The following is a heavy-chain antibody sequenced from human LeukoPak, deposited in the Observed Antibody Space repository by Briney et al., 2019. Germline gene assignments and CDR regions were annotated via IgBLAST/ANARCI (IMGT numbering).Heavy chain of an antibody. Sequence: GGSLRLSCAASGFTVSTNCMTWVRQAPGKGLEWVSTIYSGGTTYYADSVMGRFSISRDNAKNTLYLQMNSLRSEDTAAYYCAKEPHSDYSDHTDSFDIWGQGTMVTVSS. D-gene: IGHD4-17*01. J-gene: IGHJ3*02. CDR2: IYSGGTT. V-gene: IGHV3-53*01. CDR3: AKEPHSDYSDHTDSFDI. CDR1: GFTVSTNC.